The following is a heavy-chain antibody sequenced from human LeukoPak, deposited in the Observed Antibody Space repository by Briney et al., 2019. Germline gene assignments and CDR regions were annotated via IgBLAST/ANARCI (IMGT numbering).Heavy chain of an antibody. D-gene: IGHD6-13*01. J-gene: IGHJ4*02. CDR1: GFTFNNYV. CDR2: ITDSSTST. Sequence: GGSLRLSCAASGFTFNNYVMNWVRQAPGKGLEWVSAITDSSTSTYYADSVKGRFTISRHNSKKTLYLQMNSLRAEDTAVYYCAKGSSSSRPYYFDYWGQGTLVTVSS. CDR3: AKGSSSSRPYYFDY. V-gene: IGHV3-23*01.